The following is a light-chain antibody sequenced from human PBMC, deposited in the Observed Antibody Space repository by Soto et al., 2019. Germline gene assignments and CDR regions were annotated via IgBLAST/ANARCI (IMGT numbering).Light chain of an antibody. Sequence: QPVLTQPPSASASLGASVKLTCTLSSGHNSYAIAWHQQQPEKGPRYLMKLNSDGSHSKSDGIPDRFSGSSSGAERYLTISSLQSEDEADYYCQTWSTDIRVFGGGTELTV. CDR3: QTWSTDIRV. J-gene: IGLJ3*02. CDR1: SGHNSYA. CDR2: LNSDGSH. V-gene: IGLV4-69*01.